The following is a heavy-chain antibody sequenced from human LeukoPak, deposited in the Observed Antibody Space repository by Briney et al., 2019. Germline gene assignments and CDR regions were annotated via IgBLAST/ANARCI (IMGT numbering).Heavy chain of an antibody. CDR3: ASDYDSSGYLL. CDR2: IYHSGST. J-gene: IGHJ3*01. Sequence: PSQTLSLTCAVSGGSISSGGYSWSWIRQPPGKGLEWIGYIYHSGSTYYNPSLKSRVTISVDRSKNQFSLKLSSVTAADTAVYYCASDYDSSGYLLWGQGTMVTVSS. V-gene: IGHV4-30-2*01. CDR1: GGSISSGGYS. D-gene: IGHD3-22*01.